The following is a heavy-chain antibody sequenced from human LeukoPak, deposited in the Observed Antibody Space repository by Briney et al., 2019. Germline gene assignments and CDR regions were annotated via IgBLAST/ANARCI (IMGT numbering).Heavy chain of an antibody. V-gene: IGHV3-53*01. CDR3: AKELGGSVAAAGDDAFDI. CDR1: GFTVSSSY. D-gene: IGHD6-19*01. Sequence: GGSLRLSCAASGFTVSSSYMSWVRQAPGKGLEWVSVIYSGGSTYYADSVKGRFTISRDNFKNIVYLEMNSLRAEDTAVYYCAKELGGSVAAAGDDAFDIWGQGTMVTVSS. J-gene: IGHJ3*02. CDR2: IYSGGST.